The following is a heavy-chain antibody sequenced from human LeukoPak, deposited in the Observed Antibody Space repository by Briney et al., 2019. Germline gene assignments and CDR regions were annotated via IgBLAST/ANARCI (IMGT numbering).Heavy chain of an antibody. CDR1: GGTFSSYA. Sequence: SLKVSCQASGGTFSSYAISWVRQAPGQGLEWMGGIIPIFGTANYAQKFQGRVTITAGESTSTAYMELSSLRSEDTAVYYCARETHCSSTSCYSLYWFDPWGQGTLVTVSS. D-gene: IGHD2-2*02. J-gene: IGHJ5*02. CDR2: IIPIFGTA. V-gene: IGHV1-69*13. CDR3: ARETHCSSTSCYSLYWFDP.